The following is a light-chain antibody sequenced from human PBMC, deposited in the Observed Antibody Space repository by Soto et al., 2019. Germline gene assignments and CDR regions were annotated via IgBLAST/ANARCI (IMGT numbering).Light chain of an antibody. CDR2: AAF. Sequence: DIQMTQFPSSLSASVGDRVTITCRASQSVSNYLNWYQHKPGKAPRLLIYAAFSFQSGVPSRFSCTGSGTDFSLTINGLQPEDFATYYCQQSYSLITFGQGTRLEI. V-gene: IGKV1-39*01. J-gene: IGKJ5*01. CDR1: QSVSNY. CDR3: QQSYSLIT.